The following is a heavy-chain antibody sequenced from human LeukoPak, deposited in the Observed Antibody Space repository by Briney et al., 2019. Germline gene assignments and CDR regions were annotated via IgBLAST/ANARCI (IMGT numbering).Heavy chain of an antibody. D-gene: IGHD3-16*01. CDR3: ARDRIVRGNYVDY. CDR1: GFTFSSYA. CDR2: ISYDGSNK. Sequence: GGSLRLSCAASGFTFSSYAMHWVRQAPGKGLEWVAVISYDGSNKYYADSVKGRFTISRDNSKNTLYLQMNSLRAEDTAVYYCARDRIVRGNYVDYWGQGTLVTVSS. J-gene: IGHJ4*02. V-gene: IGHV3-30*04.